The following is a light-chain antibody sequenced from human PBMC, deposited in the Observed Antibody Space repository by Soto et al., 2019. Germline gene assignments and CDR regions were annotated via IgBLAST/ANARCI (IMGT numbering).Light chain of an antibody. CDR2: GAS. Sequence: EIVLTQSPGTLSLSPGEGATLSCRASPSVASSSLAWYQQKPGQAPRLIIYGASNRATGTPDRFSGGGSGTDFTLTISRLEPEDFAVYYCQQYGSSSYTFGQGTKLEIK. V-gene: IGKV3-20*01. CDR3: QQYGSSSYT. J-gene: IGKJ2*01. CDR1: PSVASSS.